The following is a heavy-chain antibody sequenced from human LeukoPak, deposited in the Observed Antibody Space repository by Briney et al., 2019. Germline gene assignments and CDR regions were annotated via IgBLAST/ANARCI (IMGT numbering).Heavy chain of an antibody. Sequence: PSQTLPLTCTVSGGSISSGDYYWTWIRQHPGKGLEWIGYIYYSGSTSYNPSLKSRVTISVDTSKNQFSLNLSSVTAADTAVYHCARAPELYYFDCWGQGTLVTVSS. J-gene: IGHJ4*02. CDR2: IYYSGST. V-gene: IGHV4-61*08. CDR3: ARAPELYYFDC. CDR1: GGSISSGDYY. D-gene: IGHD3-10*01.